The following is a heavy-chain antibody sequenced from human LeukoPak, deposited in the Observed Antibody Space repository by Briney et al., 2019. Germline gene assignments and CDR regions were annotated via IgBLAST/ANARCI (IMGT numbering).Heavy chain of an antibody. CDR1: GFTVTSTY. CDR2: IYSGDST. Sequence: GGSLRLSCAASGFTVTSTYMSWVRQAPGKGLEWVSVIYSGDSTYYADSVKGRFTISRDNSKNTLSLQMNSLRAEDTAMYYCARSFSSSWPFDYWGQGTLVTVSS. J-gene: IGHJ4*02. V-gene: IGHV3-53*01. CDR3: ARSFSSSWPFDY. D-gene: IGHD6-13*01.